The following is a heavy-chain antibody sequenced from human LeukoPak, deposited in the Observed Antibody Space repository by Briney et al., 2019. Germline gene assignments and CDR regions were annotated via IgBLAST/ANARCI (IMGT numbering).Heavy chain of an antibody. CDR1: GYTFTSYY. CDR3: ARGYCSSTSCHELFDY. V-gene: IGHV1-46*01. CDR2: INPSGGST. D-gene: IGHD2-2*01. J-gene: IGHJ4*02. Sequence: GASVKVSCKASGYTFTSYYMHWVRQAPGQGLEWMGIINPSGGSTSYAQKFQGRVTMTRDTSTSTVYMELSSLRSEDTAVYYCARGYCSSTSCHELFDYWGQGTLVTASS.